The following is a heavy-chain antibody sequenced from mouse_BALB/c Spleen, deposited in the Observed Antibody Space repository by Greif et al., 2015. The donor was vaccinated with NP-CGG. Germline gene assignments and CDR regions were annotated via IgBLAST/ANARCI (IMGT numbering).Heavy chain of an antibody. V-gene: IGHV1-54*01. CDR3: ARVSYSYYAMDY. D-gene: IGHD2-12*01. J-gene: IGHJ4*01. CDR2: INPGSGGT. Sequence: QVQLQQSGAELVRPGTSVKVSCKASGYAFTNYLIEWVKQRPGQGLEWIGVINPGSGGTNYNEKFKGKATLTADKSSSTAYMQLSSLTSDDSAVYFCARVSYSYYAMDYWGQGTSVTVSS. CDR1: GYAFTNYL.